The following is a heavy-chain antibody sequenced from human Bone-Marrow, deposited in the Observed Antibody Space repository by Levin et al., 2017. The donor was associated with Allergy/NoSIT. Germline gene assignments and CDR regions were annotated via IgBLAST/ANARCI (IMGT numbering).Heavy chain of an antibody. V-gene: IGHV3-15*01. CDR2: IKSKADGGTT. CDR3: TTDRGVVERPIFDL. D-gene: IGHD2-2*01. J-gene: IGHJ4*02. CDR1: GLSVSDAW. Sequence: PGGSLRLSCTVSGLSVSDAWMSWVRQAPGKGLEWLGRIKSKADGGTTDYAAPVKDRFTVSRDDSNNTLYLQMSNLRPEETAVYYCTTDRGVVERPIFDLWGQGILVTVSS.